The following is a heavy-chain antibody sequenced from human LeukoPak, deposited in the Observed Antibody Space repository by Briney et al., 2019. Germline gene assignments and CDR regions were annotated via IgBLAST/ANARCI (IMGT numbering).Heavy chain of an antibody. CDR2: IAIGDIGT. Sequence: SGGSLRLSCAASGFTVNTYAMSWVRQAPGMGLEWVSAIAIGDIGTYYADSVKGRFTISRDNSKNTLYLQMNSLRAEDTAVYYCAKDWRNIAAAGTFFDYWGQGTLVTVSS. V-gene: IGHV3-23*01. CDR1: GFTVNTYA. CDR3: AKDWRNIAAAGTFFDY. D-gene: IGHD6-13*01. J-gene: IGHJ4*02.